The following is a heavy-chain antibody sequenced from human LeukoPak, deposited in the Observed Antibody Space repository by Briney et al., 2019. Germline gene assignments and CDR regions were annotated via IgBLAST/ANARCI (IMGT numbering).Heavy chain of an antibody. J-gene: IGHJ3*02. CDR2: IYYSGST. V-gene: IGHV4-30-4*08. CDR3: ARDLASWELGAFDI. CDR1: GGSISSGDYY. D-gene: IGHD1-26*01. Sequence: SETLSLTCTVSGGSISSGDYYWGWIRQPPGKGLEWIGYIYYSGSTYYNPSLKSRVTISVDTSKNQFSLKLSSVTAADTAVYYCARDLASWELGAFDIWGQGTMVTVSS.